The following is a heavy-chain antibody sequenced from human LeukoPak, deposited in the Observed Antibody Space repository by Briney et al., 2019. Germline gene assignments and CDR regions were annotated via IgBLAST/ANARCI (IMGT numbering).Heavy chain of an antibody. J-gene: IGHJ5*02. CDR2: ISAYNGNT. V-gene: IGHV1-18*01. CDR1: GYTFTSYG. CDR3: ARDFPHGVNNWFDP. D-gene: IGHD3-10*01. Sequence: GASVKVSCKASGYTFTSYGISWVRQAPGQGLEWMGWISAYNGNTNYAQKLQGRVTMTTDTSTSTDYLELMSLRSDDTAVYYCARDFPHGVNNWFDPWGQGTLVTVSS.